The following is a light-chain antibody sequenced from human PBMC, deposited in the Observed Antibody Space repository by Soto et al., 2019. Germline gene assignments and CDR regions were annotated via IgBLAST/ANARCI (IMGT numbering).Light chain of an antibody. CDR3: NSFRVSHLYV. CDR2: EVT. Sequence: LSXPASVSGSPGQTITISCTGTSTDVGGYNAVSWYQHHPGKAPKLIIYEVTHRPSGVSDRFSASKSGNTASLTISGLQAEDEADYYCNSFRVSHLYVFGTGTKVTVL. J-gene: IGLJ1*01. V-gene: IGLV2-14*01. CDR1: STDVGGYNA.